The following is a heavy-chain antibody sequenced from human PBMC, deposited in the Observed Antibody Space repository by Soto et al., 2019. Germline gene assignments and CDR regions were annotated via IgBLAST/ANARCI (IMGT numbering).Heavy chain of an antibody. Sequence: LQSGGGVVQPGESLRLSCAASGFSLRDHALSWVRQAARGGLEWVSGISGSEDRTNYADFVRGRFIISKDRAKNTLYLDMSGLRVDDTAVYFCGRTYTGGWGQGTLVTVSS. V-gene: IGHV3-23*01. CDR2: ISGSEDRT. J-gene: IGHJ4*02. CDR1: GFSLRDHA. D-gene: IGHD3-10*01. CDR3: GRTYTGG.